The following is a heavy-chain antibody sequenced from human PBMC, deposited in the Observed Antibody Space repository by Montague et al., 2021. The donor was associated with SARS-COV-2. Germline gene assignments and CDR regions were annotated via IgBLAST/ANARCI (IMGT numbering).Heavy chain of an antibody. CDR2: IYYSGST. D-gene: IGHD3-10*01. CDR3: ASRYYGSGSYLPFDD. V-gene: IGHV4-39*07. CDR1: GGSISSSSYY. Sequence: SETLSLTCTVSGGSISSSSYYWGWIRQPPGKGLEWIGRIYYSGSTNYNPSLKSRVTISVDKSKNPFSLKLSSVTAADTAVYYCASRYYGSGSYLPFDDWGQGTLVTVSS. J-gene: IGHJ4*02.